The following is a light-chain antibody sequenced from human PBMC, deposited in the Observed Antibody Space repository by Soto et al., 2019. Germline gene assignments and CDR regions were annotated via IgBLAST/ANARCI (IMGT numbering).Light chain of an antibody. CDR1: QSISSSY. V-gene: IGKV3-20*01. CDR3: QQYGSPPFT. CDR2: GAS. J-gene: IGKJ4*01. Sequence: DIVLTQSPGTLSLSPGERATLSCRASQSISSSYLAWFQQKPGQSPRLLIYGASSRPTGIPDRFSGGGSGTDFTLAISRLEPEDFALYYCQQYGSPPFTFGGGTKVEIK.